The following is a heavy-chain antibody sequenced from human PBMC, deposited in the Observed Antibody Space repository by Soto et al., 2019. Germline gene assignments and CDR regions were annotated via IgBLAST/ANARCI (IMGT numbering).Heavy chain of an antibody. D-gene: IGHD2-15*01. CDR2: VSASGLNT. CDR3: AKDPPGGTAGSFFDI. V-gene: IGHV3-23*01. Sequence: GGSLRLSCAASGFTFSSYAMTWVRQAPGKGLEWVSGVSASGLNTDYADPVKGRFYISRDNSKNTVSLHMNSLRAEDTALYYFAKDPPGGTAGSFFDIGGQEAPVTVSS. J-gene: IGHJ4*02. CDR1: GFTFSSYA.